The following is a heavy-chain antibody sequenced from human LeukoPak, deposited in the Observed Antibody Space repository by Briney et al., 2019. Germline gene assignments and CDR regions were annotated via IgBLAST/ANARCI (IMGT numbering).Heavy chain of an antibody. CDR2: IWYDGSNK. Sequence: PGKSLRLSCAASGFTFSSYGMHWVRQAPGKGLEWVAVIWYDGSNKYYADSVKGRFTISRDNSKNTLYLQMNSLRAEDTAVYYCARVGCGWNFDHWGQGTLVTVSS. CDR3: ARVGCGWNFDH. CDR1: GFTFSSYG. V-gene: IGHV3-33*01. D-gene: IGHD6-19*01. J-gene: IGHJ4*02.